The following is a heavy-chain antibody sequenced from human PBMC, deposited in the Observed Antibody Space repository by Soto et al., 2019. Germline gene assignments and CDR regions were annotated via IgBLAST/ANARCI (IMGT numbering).Heavy chain of an antibody. D-gene: IGHD3-22*01. CDR3: AIAESYDNSVPGDY. J-gene: IGHJ4*02. CDR2: INPTSGDT. CDR1: GYTFTDYY. V-gene: IGHV1-2*02. Sequence: ASVKVSCKASGYTFTDYYLHWVRQAPGQGLEWMGWINPTSGDTNYAQQFQGRVSMTRDTSIRTAYMELSRLRSDDTAVYYCAIAESYDNSVPGDYWGQGSLVTVSS.